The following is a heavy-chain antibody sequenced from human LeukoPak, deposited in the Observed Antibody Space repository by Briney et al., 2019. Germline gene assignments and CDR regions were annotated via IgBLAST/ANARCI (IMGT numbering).Heavy chain of an antibody. CDR3: ARDLPYYYDSSPDY. J-gene: IGHJ4*02. CDR2: MNPNGGNT. CDR1: ASSFTGYD. V-gene: IGHV1-8*01. D-gene: IGHD3-22*01. Sequence: SGNLSCSASASSFTGYDINRRRQGPGQGLGRMGWMNPNGGNTDYAQKCKGRFTMSRDTSISTPYMELSSLRSEDTAVYYCARDLPYYYDSSPDYWGKGPLVPVSS.